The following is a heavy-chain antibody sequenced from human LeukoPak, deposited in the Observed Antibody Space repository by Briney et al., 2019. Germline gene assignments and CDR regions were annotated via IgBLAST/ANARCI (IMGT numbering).Heavy chain of an antibody. J-gene: IGHJ5*02. CDR3: ASANGYSSSWYWFDP. CDR1: VYTFTSYG. Sequence: ASVTVSCTASVYTFTSYGISWVRQAPGQGQEWMGWISAYNGNTNYAQKLQGRVTMTTDTSTTTAYMELRSLRSDDTAVYYCASANGYSSSWYWFDPWGQGTLVTVSS. CDR2: ISAYNGNT. V-gene: IGHV1-18*01. D-gene: IGHD6-13*01.